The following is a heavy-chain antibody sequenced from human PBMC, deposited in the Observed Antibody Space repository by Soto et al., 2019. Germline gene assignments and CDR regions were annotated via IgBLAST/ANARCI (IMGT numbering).Heavy chain of an antibody. J-gene: IGHJ6*02. Sequence: QVQLQESGPGLVKPSQTLSLTCTVSGGSISSGGYYWSWIRQHPGKGLEWIGYIYYSGSTYYNPSLKSRVTVSVDTSKNRSSLQLGSVTAADTAVYYCARDPFYYYDTDYFYYYGMDVWGQGTTVTVSS. CDR3: ARDPFYYYDTDYFYYYGMDV. V-gene: IGHV4-31*03. D-gene: IGHD3-22*01. CDR1: GGSISSGGYY. CDR2: IYYSGST.